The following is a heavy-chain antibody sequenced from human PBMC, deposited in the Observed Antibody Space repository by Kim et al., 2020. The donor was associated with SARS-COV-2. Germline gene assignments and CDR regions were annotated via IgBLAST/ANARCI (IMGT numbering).Heavy chain of an antibody. CDR1: GFTFSTYR. V-gene: IGHV3-21*01. Sequence: GGSLRLSCAASGFTFSTYRMNWVRQAPGRGLQWISYISSSGGFVYYEDSVKGRFTISRDNAKNSLYLQMNSLRVEDTAVYFCARDRCGGDCYLDHWGQGTLVTVPP. CDR2: ISSSGGFV. D-gene: IGHD2-21*02. J-gene: IGHJ4*02. CDR3: ARDRCGGDCYLDH.